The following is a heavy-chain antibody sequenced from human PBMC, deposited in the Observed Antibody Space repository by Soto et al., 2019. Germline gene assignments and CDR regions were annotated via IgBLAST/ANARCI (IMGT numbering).Heavy chain of an antibody. D-gene: IGHD3-10*01. CDR1: GSTFTNYG. J-gene: IGHJ4*02. CDR2: ISASNGNT. V-gene: IGHV1-18*01. Sequence: QVQLVQSGAEVKKPGASVKVSCKASGSTFTNYGFSWVRQAPGQGLEWMGWISASNGNTKYEQKRQGRVTMTTDTATSTAYMELRSLRSDDTAVYYCARDLGVGMEDYWCQGTPVTVSS. CDR3: ARDLGVGMEDY.